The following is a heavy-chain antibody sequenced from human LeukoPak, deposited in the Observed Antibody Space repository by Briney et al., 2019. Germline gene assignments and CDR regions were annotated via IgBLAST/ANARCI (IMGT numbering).Heavy chain of an antibody. J-gene: IGHJ4*02. CDR1: GFTFSSYS. Sequence: PGGSLRLSCAASGFTFSSYSMNWVRQAPGKGLEWVSSITGDGYMYYADSVKGRFTISRDNAKNSLCLQMDSLRAEDTAVYYCARELSTGIVLDYWGQGILVTVSS. CDR2: ITGDGYM. D-gene: IGHD6-6*01. CDR3: ARELSTGIVLDY. V-gene: IGHV3-21*01.